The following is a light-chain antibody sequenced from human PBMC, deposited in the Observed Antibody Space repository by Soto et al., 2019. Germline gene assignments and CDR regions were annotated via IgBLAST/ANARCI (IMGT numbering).Light chain of an antibody. J-gene: IGLJ3*02. CDR2: GNS. CDR1: SSNIGTGFD. Sequence: QSVLTQPPSVSGAPGQRVTISCTGSSSNIGTGFDVHWYQQFPGTAPKLLIYGNSKRPSGVPDRFSGSKSGTSASLAITGLQAEDEADYYCQSYDSSLSGVVFGGGTKVTVL. CDR3: QSYDSSLSGVV. V-gene: IGLV1-40*01.